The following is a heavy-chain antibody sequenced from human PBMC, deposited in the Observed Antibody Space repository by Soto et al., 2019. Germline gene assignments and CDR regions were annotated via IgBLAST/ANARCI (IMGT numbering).Heavy chain of an antibody. Sequence: GPVKVSCKASGYIFTDYYIHWVRQAPGQGLEWMGWINPNSDDTRYAQKFRGRVTVTMDTSISTAYMDLSRLTSDDTAVYYCARDSAAGAGIGWDYWGQGTLVTVSS. V-gene: IGHV1-2*02. CDR1: GYIFTDYY. J-gene: IGHJ4*01. CDR2: INPNSDDT. CDR3: ARDSAAGAGIGWDY. D-gene: IGHD6-13*01.